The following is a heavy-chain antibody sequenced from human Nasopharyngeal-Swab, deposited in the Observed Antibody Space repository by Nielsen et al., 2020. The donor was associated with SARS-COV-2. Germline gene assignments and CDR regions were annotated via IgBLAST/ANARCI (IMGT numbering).Heavy chain of an antibody. V-gene: IGHV1-8*01. CDR3: ARGGYGDYLGYYYYMDV. CDR2: MNPNSGNT. J-gene: IGHJ6*03. Sequence: ASVNVSCKASVYTFTSYDINWVRQATGQGLEWMGWMNPNSGNTGYAQKFQGRVNMTRNTSTSTAYMELSSLRSEDTAVYYCARGGYGDYLGYYYYMDVWGKGTTVTVSS. D-gene: IGHD4-17*01. CDR1: VYTFTSYD.